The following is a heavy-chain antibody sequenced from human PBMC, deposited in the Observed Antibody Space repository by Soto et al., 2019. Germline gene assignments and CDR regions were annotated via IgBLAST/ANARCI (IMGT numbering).Heavy chain of an antibody. CDR3: ARDGPTTLLGQYYQF. CDR1: GFALNIFW. Sequence: EVHLVESGGGLVQPGDSLSLSCAASGFALNIFWMSWIRQAPGKGLEWVANMNQDGSEKYYVDSVKGRFRISRDNAKNSVYLQMDGLSVEDTAVYYCARDGPTTLLGQYYQFWGQGTLVTVSA. D-gene: IGHD1-1*01. J-gene: IGHJ1*01. V-gene: IGHV3-7*01. CDR2: MNQDGSEK.